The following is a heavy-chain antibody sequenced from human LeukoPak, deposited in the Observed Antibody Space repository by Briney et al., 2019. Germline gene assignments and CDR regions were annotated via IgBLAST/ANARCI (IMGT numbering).Heavy chain of an antibody. D-gene: IGHD6-13*01. J-gene: IGHJ5*02. V-gene: IGHV4-34*01. CDR3: ARGGYNSRRDNWFDP. Sequence: SETLSLTCAVYGGSFSGYYWSWIRQPPGKGLEWIGEINDSGRINYNPSLKSRLTISLDTSKNQFSLRLSSVTAADTAVYYCARGGYNSRRDNWFDPWGQGTLVAVSS. CDR2: INDSGRI. CDR1: GGSFSGYY.